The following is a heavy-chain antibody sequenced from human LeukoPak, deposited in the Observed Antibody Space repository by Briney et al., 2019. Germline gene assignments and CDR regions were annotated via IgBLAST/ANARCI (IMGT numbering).Heavy chain of an antibody. CDR1: GGSISGHY. V-gene: IGHV4-59*11. Sequence: SETLSLTCSVSGGSISGHYWTWIRQPPGKGLEWIGQIHYTGKPDYNPSLKSRITISVDTSKNQVSPQVSSVTAADSAIYYCARFGVDYDMDVWGHGTTVTVFS. D-gene: IGHD3-16*01. J-gene: IGHJ6*02. CDR3: ARFGVDYDMDV. CDR2: IHYTGKP.